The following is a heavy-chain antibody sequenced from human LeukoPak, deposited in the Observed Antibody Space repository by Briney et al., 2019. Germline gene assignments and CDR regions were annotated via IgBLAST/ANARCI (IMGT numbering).Heavy chain of an antibody. V-gene: IGHV1-69*05. D-gene: IGHD3-9*01. CDR2: IIPIFGTA. J-gene: IGHJ4*02. CDR1: GGTFSSYA. CDR3: ARATRTILTGYLPWYYFDY. Sequence: SVKVSCKASGGTFSSYAISWVRQAPGQGLEWMGGIIPIFGTANYAQKFQGRVTITTDESTSTAYMELSSLRSEDTAVYYCARATRTILTGYLPWYYFDYWGQGILVTVSS.